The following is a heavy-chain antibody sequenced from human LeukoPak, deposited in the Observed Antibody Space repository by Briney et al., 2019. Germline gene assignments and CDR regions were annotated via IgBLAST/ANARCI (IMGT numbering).Heavy chain of an antibody. Sequence: SETLSLTCAVSGGSITTYYWSWIRQPAGKGLEWIGRLYLSGSTTYNPSLMSRVTMSGDTSKNQFSLKLNSVTAADTAVYYCARRGANSGSYSHFDLWGRGTLVTVSS. CDR1: GGSITTYY. CDR2: LYLSGST. D-gene: IGHD1-26*01. J-gene: IGHJ2*01. V-gene: IGHV4-4*07. CDR3: ARRGANSGSYSHFDL.